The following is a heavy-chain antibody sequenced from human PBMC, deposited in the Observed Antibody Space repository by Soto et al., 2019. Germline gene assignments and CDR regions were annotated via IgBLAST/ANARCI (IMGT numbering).Heavy chain of an antibody. J-gene: IGHJ4*02. V-gene: IGHV1-2*04. CDR1: GYTFTGYY. CDR3: ARVSSYGDYAYFDY. Sequence: ASVKVSCQASGYTFTGYYMHWVRQAPGQGLEWMGWINPNSGGTNYAQKFQGWVTMTRDTSISTAYMELSRLRSDDTAVYYCARVSSYGDYAYFDYWGQGTLVTVSS. CDR2: INPNSGGT. D-gene: IGHD4-17*01.